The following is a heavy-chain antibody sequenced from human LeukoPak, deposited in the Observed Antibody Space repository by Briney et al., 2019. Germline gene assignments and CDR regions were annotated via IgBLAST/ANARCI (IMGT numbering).Heavy chain of an antibody. V-gene: IGHV1-69*13. D-gene: IGHD5-12*01. CDR2: IIPIFGTA. CDR3: ARDPGHSGGQN. CDR1: GGTFSSYA. J-gene: IGHJ4*02. Sequence: GASVKVSCKASGGTFSSYAISWVRQAPGQGLEWMGGIIPIFGTANYAQKFQGRVTLTADESTSTAYMELGSLRSEDTAFYYCARDPGHSGGQNWGQGTLVTVSS.